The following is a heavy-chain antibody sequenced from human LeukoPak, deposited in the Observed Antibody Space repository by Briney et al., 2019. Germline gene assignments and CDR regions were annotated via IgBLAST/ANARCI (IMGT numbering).Heavy chain of an antibody. CDR3: VRDRSSSWYFSSAP. J-gene: IGHJ5*02. CDR1: GFTLSSYW. CDR2: INTDRST. Sequence: GDSLRLSCAASGFTLSSYWMHWVRQAPGKELLWVARINTDRSTRYLDSVNDRFTFSRDNAENKLYLPMSNLRAERTAVCYCVRDRSSSWYFSSAPWGQGTLVTVPS. D-gene: IGHD6-13*01. V-gene: IGHV3-74*01.